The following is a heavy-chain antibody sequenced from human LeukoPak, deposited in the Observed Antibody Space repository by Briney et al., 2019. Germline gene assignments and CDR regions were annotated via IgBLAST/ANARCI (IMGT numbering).Heavy chain of an antibody. Sequence: SETLSLTCAVYGGSFSGYYWSWIRQPPGKGLEWIGEINHSGSTNYNPSLKSRVTISVDTSKNQFSLKLSSVTAADTAVYYCGYDILTGYKKEDYRGQGTLVTVSS. CDR1: GGSFSGYY. J-gene: IGHJ4*02. CDR3: GYDILTGYKKEDY. D-gene: IGHD3-9*01. V-gene: IGHV4-34*01. CDR2: INHSGST.